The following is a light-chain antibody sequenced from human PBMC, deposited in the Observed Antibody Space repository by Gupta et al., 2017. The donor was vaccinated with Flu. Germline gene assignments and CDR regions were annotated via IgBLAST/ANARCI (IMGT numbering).Light chain of an antibody. J-gene: IGKJ2*01. CDR1: QSISSY. Sequence: DIQMTQSPSSLSASVGDRVTITCRASQSISSYLNWYKQKPGKAPKLLIYAASSWQSGVPSRFGGSGSGKYFTLTISRRQPEDFATYYCQQNDSNPPYTFGQGTKLEIK. CDR3: QQNDSNPPYT. V-gene: IGKV1-39*01. CDR2: AAS.